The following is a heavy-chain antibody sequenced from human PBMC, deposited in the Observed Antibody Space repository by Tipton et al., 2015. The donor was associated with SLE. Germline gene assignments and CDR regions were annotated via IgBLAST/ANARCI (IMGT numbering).Heavy chain of an antibody. CDR1: GFTFNSYG. Sequence: SLRLSCAASGFTFNSYGMHWVRQAPGKGLEWVAFIRYDGGNQYYVDSVKGRFTISRDNSKNTVYLHMNSLRTEDTAAYYCAKAAYRPTIFGVVTSHYTVMDVWGQGTTVTVSS. D-gene: IGHD3-3*01. CDR2: IRYDGGNQ. J-gene: IGHJ6*02. CDR3: AKAAYRPTIFGVVTSHYTVMDV. V-gene: IGHV3-30*02.